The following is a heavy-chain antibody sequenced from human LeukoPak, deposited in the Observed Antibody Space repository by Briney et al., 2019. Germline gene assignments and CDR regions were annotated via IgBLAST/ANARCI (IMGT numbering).Heavy chain of an antibody. CDR2: IRYDGSNK. CDR3: AKDQHVGATMGYFDY. J-gene: IGHJ4*02. V-gene: IGHV3-30*02. Sequence: QSGGSLRLSCAASGFTFSSYGMHWVRQAPGKGLEWVAFIRYDGSNKYYADSVKGRFTISRDNSKNTLYLQMNSLRAEDTAVYYCAKDQHVGATMGYFDYWGQGTLVTVSS. CDR1: GFTFSSYG. D-gene: IGHD1-26*01.